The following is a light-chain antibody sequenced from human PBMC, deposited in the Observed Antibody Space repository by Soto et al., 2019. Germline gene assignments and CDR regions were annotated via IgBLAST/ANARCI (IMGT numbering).Light chain of an antibody. CDR2: DVT. CDR1: DSDVGTYNY. V-gene: IGLV2-11*01. Sequence: QSALTQPRSVSGSPGQSVTISCTGTDSDVGTYNYVSWYQQHPGKAPKLMIYDVTKRPSGVPDRFSGSKSGNTASLIISGLKSEDEADYYCFSYAGYYTVLVGGGT. J-gene: IGLJ2*01. CDR3: FSYAGYYTVL.